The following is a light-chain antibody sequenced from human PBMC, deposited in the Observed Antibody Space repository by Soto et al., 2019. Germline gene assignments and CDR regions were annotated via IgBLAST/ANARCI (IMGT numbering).Light chain of an antibody. CDR1: SGDIGAYNF. Sequence: QSVLTQPASLSGSPGQSITISCTVSSGDIGAYNFVSWYQQHPDKVPKVIIYDVNNRPSGVSNRFSGSKSGNTASLTISGLQAEDEADYYCSTYTTSSPWVFGTGTKVTVL. J-gene: IGLJ1*01. CDR3: STYTTSSPWV. V-gene: IGLV2-14*01. CDR2: DVN.